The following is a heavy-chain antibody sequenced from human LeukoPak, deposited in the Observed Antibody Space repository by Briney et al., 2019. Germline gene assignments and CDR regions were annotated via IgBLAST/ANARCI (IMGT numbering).Heavy chain of an antibody. J-gene: IGHJ3*02. CDR2: IKVDGSAK. V-gene: IGHV3-7*03. D-gene: IGHD2-15*01. CDR3: ARDACSGGSCYGSNVAYDI. CDR1: GFTFSSYW. Sequence: GGSLGLSCAASGFTFSSYWMSWVRQAPGKGLEWVANIKVDGSAKYYVDSVKGRFTISRDNAENSLYLQMNSLRAEDTAVYYCARDACSGGSCYGSNVAYDIWGQGTMVTVSS.